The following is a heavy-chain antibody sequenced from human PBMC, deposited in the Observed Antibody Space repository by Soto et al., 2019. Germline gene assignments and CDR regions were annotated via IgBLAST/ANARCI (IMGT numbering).Heavy chain of an antibody. CDR3: GKGAEGVARLYDY. V-gene: IGHV3-30-3*01. Sequence: GGSLRLSCAASGFTFSSYAMHWVRQAPGKGLEWVSAIRSARSNTDYADSVKGRFTISRDNSKNTLYLQMNSLRGEDTAVYYCGKGAEGVARLYDYWGQGTLVTVSS. CDR1: GFTFSSYA. D-gene: IGHD3-10*01. CDR2: IRSARSNT. J-gene: IGHJ4*02.